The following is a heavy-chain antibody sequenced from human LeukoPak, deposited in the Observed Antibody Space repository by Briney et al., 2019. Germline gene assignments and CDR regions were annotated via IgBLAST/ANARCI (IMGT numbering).Heavy chain of an antibody. V-gene: IGHV3-53*01. CDR2: IYSGGNT. CDR1: GFTVSSNY. Sequence: PGGSLRLSCAASGFTVSSNYMSWVRQAPGKGLEWVSVIYSGGNTYYADSVKGRFTISRDNSKNTLYLQRNSLRAEDTAVYYCARDQGYTFGYGMDVWGEGTTVTVSS. J-gene: IGHJ6*04. CDR3: ARDQGYTFGYGMDV. D-gene: IGHD2-2*02.